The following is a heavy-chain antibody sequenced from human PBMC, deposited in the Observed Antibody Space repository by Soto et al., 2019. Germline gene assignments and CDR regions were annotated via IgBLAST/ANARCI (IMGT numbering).Heavy chain of an antibody. D-gene: IGHD1-1*01. Sequence: GGSLRLSCAASGFTFSSFGMHWVRQAPGEGLELVAFISFDGSNKYYADSVKGRFTISRDNSNNTLSLQMNSLKAEDTAVYYCAKDTSKYSNNWPAYYGVDVGGQGTTVTVSS. CDR2: ISFDGSNK. CDR1: GFTFSSFG. CDR3: AKDTSKYSNNWPAYYGVDV. J-gene: IGHJ6*02. V-gene: IGHV3-30*18.